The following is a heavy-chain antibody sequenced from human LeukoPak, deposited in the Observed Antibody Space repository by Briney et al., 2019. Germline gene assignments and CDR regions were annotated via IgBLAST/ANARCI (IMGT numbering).Heavy chain of an antibody. CDR2: ISYDGSNK. V-gene: IGHV3-30-3*01. D-gene: IGHD5-24*01. Sequence: GGSLRLSCAASGFTFSSYAMHWVRQAPGKGLEWVAVISYDGSNKYYADSVKGRFTISRDNSKNTLYLQMNSLRAEDTAVYYCAKDLGRWPTIEGFDAFDIWGQGTMVTVSS. CDR3: AKDLGRWPTIEGFDAFDI. CDR1: GFTFSSYA. J-gene: IGHJ3*02.